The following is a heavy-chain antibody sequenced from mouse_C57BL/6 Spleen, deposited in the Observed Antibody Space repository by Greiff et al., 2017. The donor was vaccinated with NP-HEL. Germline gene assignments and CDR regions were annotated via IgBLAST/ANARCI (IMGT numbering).Heavy chain of an antibody. CDR1: GYAFTNYL. CDR3: ARNGYGSRAVYFDY. V-gene: IGHV1-54*01. J-gene: IGHJ2*01. D-gene: IGHD1-1*01. CDR2: IDPNSGGT. Sequence: VQLQQSGAELVRPGTSVKVSCKASGYAFTNYLIEWVKQRPGQGLEWIGRIDPNSGGTKYNEKFKSKATLTVDKPSSTAYMQLSSLTSEDSAVYYCARNGYGSRAVYFDYWGQGTTLTVSS.